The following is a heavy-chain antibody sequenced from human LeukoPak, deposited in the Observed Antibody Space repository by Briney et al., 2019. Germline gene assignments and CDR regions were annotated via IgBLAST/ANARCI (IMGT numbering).Heavy chain of an antibody. CDR3: AKPFTMIVVVTSAFDY. CDR2: IRYDGSDK. CDR1: GFTFSTYG. D-gene: IGHD3-22*01. V-gene: IGHV3-30*02. Sequence: GGSLRLSCPASGFTFSTYGMHWVRQAPGKGLEWVAFIRYDGSDKYYADSVKGRFTISRDNSKNTLYLQMNSLRVEDTAVFHCAKPFTMIVVVTSAFDYWGQGTLVTVSS. J-gene: IGHJ4*02.